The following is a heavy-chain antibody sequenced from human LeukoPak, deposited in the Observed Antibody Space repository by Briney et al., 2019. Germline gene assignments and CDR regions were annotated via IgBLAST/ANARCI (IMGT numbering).Heavy chain of an antibody. CDR3: ARAHTMVVTADHDMVNY. D-gene: IGHD4-23*01. V-gene: IGHV1-2*06. CDR2: INPNSGGT. J-gene: IGHJ4*02. Sequence: ASVKVSCKASGYTFTGYYMHWVRQAPGQGLEWMGRINPNSGGTNYAQKFQGRVTMTREKSISTAYMELSRLRSDDTAVYYCARAHTMVVTADHDMVNYWGQGTLVTVSS. CDR1: GYTFTGYY.